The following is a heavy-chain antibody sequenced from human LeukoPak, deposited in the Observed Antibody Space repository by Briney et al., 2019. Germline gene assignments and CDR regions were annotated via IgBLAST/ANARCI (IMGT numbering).Heavy chain of an antibody. Sequence: GGPLRLSCAASGFTFSSNWMHWVRQAPGKGLVWVSRIISNENSATYADSVKGRFTISRDNAKNTLYLQMNSLRAEDTAVYYCVRGGIASAFDIWGQGTMVTVSS. CDR3: VRGGIASAFDI. CDR1: GFTFSSNW. J-gene: IGHJ3*02. V-gene: IGHV3-74*01. D-gene: IGHD6-13*01. CDR2: IISNENSA.